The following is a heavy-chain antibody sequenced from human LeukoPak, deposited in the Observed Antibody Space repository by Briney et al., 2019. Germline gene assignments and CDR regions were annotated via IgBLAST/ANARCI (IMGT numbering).Heavy chain of an antibody. CDR1: GFTFSKYS. J-gene: IGHJ6*03. CDR3: ARRDYYFYSMDV. CDR2: ITTSSSYI. V-gene: IGHV3-21*01. Sequence: GSLRLSCVASGFTFSKYSMAWVRQAPGKGLEWVSYITTSSSYIYYADSMQGRFTISRDNAKNSLYLQINNLRAEDTAVYFCARRDYYFYSMDVWGKGTTVTVSS.